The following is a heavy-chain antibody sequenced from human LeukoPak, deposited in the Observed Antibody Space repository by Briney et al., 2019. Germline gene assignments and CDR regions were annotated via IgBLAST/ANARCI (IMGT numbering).Heavy chain of an antibody. CDR1: GYTFTSYD. CDR3: ARTCSSSSCYMVH. CDR2: MNPNSGNT. V-gene: IGHV1-8*01. J-gene: IGHJ4*02. Sequence: GASVTVSCKASGYTFTSYDINWVRQATGQGLEWMGWMNPNSGNTGYAQKFQGRVTMTRNTSISTAYMELSSLRSDDTALYYCARTCSSSSCYMVHWGQGTLVTVSS. D-gene: IGHD2-2*02.